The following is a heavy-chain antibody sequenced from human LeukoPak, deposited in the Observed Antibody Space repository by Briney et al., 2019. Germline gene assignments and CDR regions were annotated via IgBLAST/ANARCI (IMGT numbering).Heavy chain of an antibody. CDR1: GYTFTSYS. Sequence: GASVKVSCKASGYTFTSYSINWVRQAPGQGLEWMGWISAYNGNTDYAQKLQGRVTMTTDASTSTAYMDLRSLRSDDTAVYYCARDRTFDYWGQGTLVTVSS. CDR3: ARDRTFDY. V-gene: IGHV1-18*01. CDR2: ISAYNGNT. J-gene: IGHJ4*02.